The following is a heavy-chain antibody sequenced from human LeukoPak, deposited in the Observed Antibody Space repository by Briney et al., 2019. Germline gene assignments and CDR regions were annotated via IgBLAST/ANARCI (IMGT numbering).Heavy chain of an antibody. CDR2: ISRSSIYK. Sequence: PGGSLRLSCAASGFTFSDSYMTWVRRAPGKGLEWVSSISRSSIYKYYADSLKGRFTISRDNAKNSLYLQMNSLRAEDTAVYYCARANYDSSGYYPLIYYWGQGTLVTVSS. CDR3: ARANYDSSGYYPLIYY. J-gene: IGHJ4*02. V-gene: IGHV3-21*01. CDR1: GFTFSDSY. D-gene: IGHD3-22*01.